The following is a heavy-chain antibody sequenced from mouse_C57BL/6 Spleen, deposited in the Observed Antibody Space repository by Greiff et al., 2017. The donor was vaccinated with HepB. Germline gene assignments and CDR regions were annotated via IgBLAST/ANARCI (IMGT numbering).Heavy chain of an antibody. J-gene: IGHJ3*01. D-gene: IGHD1-1*01. CDR3: ARAHYGSSYRFAY. V-gene: IGHV3-6*01. Sequence: EVQLVESGPGLVKPSQSLSLTCSVTGYSITSGYYWNWIRQLPGNKLEWMGYISYDGSNNYNPSLKNRISIPRDTSKNQFFLKLNSVTTEDTATYYCARAHYGSSYRFAYWGQGALVTVSA. CDR2: ISYDGSN. CDR1: GYSITSGYY.